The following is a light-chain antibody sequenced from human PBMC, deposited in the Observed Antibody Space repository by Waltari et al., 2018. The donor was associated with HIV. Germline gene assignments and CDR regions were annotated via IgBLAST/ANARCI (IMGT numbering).Light chain of an antibody. CDR1: RSHIGTSY. V-gene: IGLV1-51*01. CDR3: ATWDSSLSAGVV. CDR2: DNN. Sequence: QSVSTQPPSVSPAPGLDVTISCSGGRSHIGTSYVSWYQQLPETAPKLLMYDNNKRPSGIPDRFSGSKSGTSATLDITGVQTGDEADYYCATWDSSLSAGVVFGGGTKLTVL. J-gene: IGLJ3*02.